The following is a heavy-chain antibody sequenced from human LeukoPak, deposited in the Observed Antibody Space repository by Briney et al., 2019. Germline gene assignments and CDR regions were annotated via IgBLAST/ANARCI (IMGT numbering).Heavy chain of an antibody. CDR1: GGSFSGYY. V-gene: IGHV4-34*01. CDR2: INHSGRT. CDR3: AYSSGWYRPDAFDI. Sequence: SETLSLTCAVSGGSFSGYYWSWIRQPPGKGLEWIGEINHSGRTNYNPSLQSRVIISVDTSKNQFSLKVSSVTAADTAVYYCAYSSGWYRPDAFDIWGQGTMVTVSS. J-gene: IGHJ3*02. D-gene: IGHD6-19*01.